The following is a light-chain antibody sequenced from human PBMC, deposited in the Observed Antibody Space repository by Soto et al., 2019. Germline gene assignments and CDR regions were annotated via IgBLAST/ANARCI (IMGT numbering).Light chain of an antibody. CDR3: SSYTTTSSVA. CDR1: SSDVGGYNY. J-gene: IGLJ2*01. V-gene: IGLV2-14*01. CDR2: EVI. Sequence: QSALTQPASVSGSPGQSTTISCTGSSSDVGGYNYVSWYQQHPGKAPKLMIYEVINRPSGVSNRFSGSKSGNTASLTISGLQAEDEADYYCSSYTTTSSVAFGGGTKLTVL.